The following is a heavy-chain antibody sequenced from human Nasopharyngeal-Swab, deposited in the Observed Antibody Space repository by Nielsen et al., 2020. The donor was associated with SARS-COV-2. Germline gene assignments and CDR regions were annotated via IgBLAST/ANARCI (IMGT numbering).Heavy chain of an antibody. CDR3: ASSVAGTGSVYFDY. Sequence: VRQAPRKGLEWVSAISGSGGSTYYADSVKGRFTISRDNSKNTLYLQMNSLRAEDTAVYYCASSVAGTGSVYFDYWGQGTLVTVSS. CDR2: ISGSGGST. V-gene: IGHV3-23*01. J-gene: IGHJ4*02. D-gene: IGHD6-19*01.